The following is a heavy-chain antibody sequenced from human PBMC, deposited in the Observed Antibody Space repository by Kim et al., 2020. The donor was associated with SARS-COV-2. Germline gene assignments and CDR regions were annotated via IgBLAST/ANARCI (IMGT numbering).Heavy chain of an antibody. J-gene: IGHJ4*02. V-gene: IGHV3-23*01. D-gene: IGHD6-19*01. CDR3: ATWSVAGTKGFDY. Sequence: YADSVKGRFTISRDNSKNTLYLQMNSLRAEDTAVYYCATWSVAGTKGFDYWGQGTLVTVSS.